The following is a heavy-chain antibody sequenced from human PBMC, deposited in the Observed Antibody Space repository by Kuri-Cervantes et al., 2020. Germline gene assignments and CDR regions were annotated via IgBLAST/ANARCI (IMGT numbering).Heavy chain of an antibody. CDR1: GGSFSGHY. CDR2: INHSGST. CDR3: ARRRITMIVVVITSGFDY. V-gene: IGHV4-34*01. D-gene: IGHD3-22*01. Sequence: SETLSLTCAVYGGSFSGHYWSWIRQPPGKGLEWIGEINHSGSTNYNPSLKSRVTISVDTSKNQFSLKLSSVTAADTAVYYCARRRITMIVVVITSGFDYWGQGTLVTVSS. J-gene: IGHJ4*02.